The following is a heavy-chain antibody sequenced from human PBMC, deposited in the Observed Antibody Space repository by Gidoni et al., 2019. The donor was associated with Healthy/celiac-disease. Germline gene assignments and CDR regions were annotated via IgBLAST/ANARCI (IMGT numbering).Heavy chain of an antibody. V-gene: IGHV1-2*02. J-gene: IGHJ6*02. CDR1: GYTFTGYY. CDR2: INPNSGGT. D-gene: IGHD3-10*02. CDR3: ARDRVPRFGELFGGMDV. Sequence: QVQLVQSGAEVKKPGASVKVSCKASGYTFTGYYMHWVRQAPGQGLEWMGWINPNSGGTNYAQKFQGRVTMTRDTSISTAYMELSRLRSDDTAVYYCARDRVPRFGELFGGMDVWGQGTTVTVSS.